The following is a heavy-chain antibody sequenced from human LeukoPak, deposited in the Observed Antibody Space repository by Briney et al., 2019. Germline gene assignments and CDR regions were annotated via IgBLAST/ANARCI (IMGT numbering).Heavy chain of an antibody. D-gene: IGHD4-17*01. CDR1: GFTFSSYA. CDR3: ARRTTLGFDY. J-gene: IGHJ4*02. V-gene: IGHV3-30-3*01. Sequence: AGGSLRLSCAASGFTFSSYAMHWVRQAPGKGLEWVAVISYDGSNKYYADSVKGRFTISRDNSKNTLYLQMNSLRAEDTAVYHCARRTTLGFDYWGQGTLVTVSS. CDR2: ISYDGSNK.